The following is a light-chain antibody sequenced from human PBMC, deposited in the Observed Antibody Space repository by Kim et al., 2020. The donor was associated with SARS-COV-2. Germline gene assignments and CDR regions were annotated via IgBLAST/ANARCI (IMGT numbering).Light chain of an antibody. CDR2: HDK. CDR3: QAWDSSTHNYV. Sequence: RAQKTSITCVGYKLGDKYVSWYQQKPGQAPVVVIYHDKQRPSGIPERFSGSNSGNTATLTIRGTQAMDEADYYCQAWDSSTHNYVFGAGTKVTVL. CDR1: KLGDKY. V-gene: IGLV3-1*01. J-gene: IGLJ1*01.